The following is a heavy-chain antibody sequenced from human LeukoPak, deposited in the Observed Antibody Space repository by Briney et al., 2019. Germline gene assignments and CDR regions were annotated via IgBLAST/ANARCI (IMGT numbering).Heavy chain of an antibody. Sequence: GGSLRLSCAASGFTFSSYGMSWIRQAPGKGLEWVLYVSHSGNSISYADSVKGRFTISRDNAKNSVYLQMNSLRAEDTAVYYCARADDSSSGDFDYWGQGALVTVSS. J-gene: IGHJ4*02. CDR3: ARADDSSSGDFDY. CDR2: VSHSGNSI. V-gene: IGHV3-48*04. D-gene: IGHD6-6*01. CDR1: GFTFSSYG.